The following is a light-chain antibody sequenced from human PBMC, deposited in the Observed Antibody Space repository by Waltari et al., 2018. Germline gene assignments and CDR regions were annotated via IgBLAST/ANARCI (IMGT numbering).Light chain of an antibody. CDR2: DAS. J-gene: IGKJ5*01. Sequence: IVLTQSPATLPLSPGERPTLSCRASRSVITYLAWYQQKPGQAPRLLIYDASKRATGIPARFSGSGSGTDFALTISSVEPEDCAVYYCQQRGNWRLTFGQGTRLEIK. CDR1: RSVITY. V-gene: IGKV3-11*01. CDR3: QQRGNWRLT.